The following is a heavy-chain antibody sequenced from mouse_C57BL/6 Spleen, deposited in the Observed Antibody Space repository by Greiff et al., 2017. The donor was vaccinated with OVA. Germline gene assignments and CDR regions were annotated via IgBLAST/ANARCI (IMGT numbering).Heavy chain of an antibody. J-gene: IGHJ4*01. CDR1: GYTFTSYW. CDR2: IYPGNSDT. D-gene: IGHD2-4*01. V-gene: IGHV1-5*01. CDR3: TKGDYDVYYYAMDY. Sequence: VQLQQSGTVLARPGASVKMSCKTSGYTFTSYWMHWVKQRPGQGLEWIGAIYPGNSDTSYNQKFKGKAKLTAVTSASTAYMELSSLTNEDSAVYYCTKGDYDVYYYAMDYWGQGTSVTVSS.